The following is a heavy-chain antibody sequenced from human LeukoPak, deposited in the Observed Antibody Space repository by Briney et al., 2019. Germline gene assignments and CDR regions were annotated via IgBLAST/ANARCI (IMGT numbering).Heavy chain of an antibody. CDR1: GYSFTSYW. D-gene: IGHD4-17*01. CDR2: IYPGDSDT. Sequence: GESLKISCKGSGYSFTSYWIAWVRQMPGKGLEWMGIIYPGDSDTRYSPSFQGQVTISVDKSISTAYLQWSSLRASDTAMYYCARQAYGDYVPLDYWGQGTLVTVSS. V-gene: IGHV5-51*01. CDR3: ARQAYGDYVPLDY. J-gene: IGHJ4*02.